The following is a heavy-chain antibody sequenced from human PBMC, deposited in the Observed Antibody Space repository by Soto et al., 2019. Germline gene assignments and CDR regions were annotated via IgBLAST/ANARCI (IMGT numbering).Heavy chain of an antibody. J-gene: IGHJ5*02. D-gene: IGHD1-1*01. CDR3: ARDQLEGNWFDP. V-gene: IGHV4-59*01. Sequence: PSETLSLTCTVSGGSISSYYWSWIRQTAGKGLEWLAYIYHSGSTNYNPSLKGRVTISIDTSRNQFSLKLTSVTAADTAVYYCARDQLEGNWFDPWGQGTLVTVSS. CDR2: IYHSGST. CDR1: GGSISSYY.